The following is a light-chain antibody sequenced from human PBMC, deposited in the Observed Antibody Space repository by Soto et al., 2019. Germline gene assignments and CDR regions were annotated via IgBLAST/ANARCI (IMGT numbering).Light chain of an antibody. CDR2: EDN. Sequence: QSALTQPASVSGSPGQSITISCTGTSSDVGNYNLVSWYQDHPGKAPKLVIYEDNKRRSGVSNRFSGSRSAGTASRTISGLQAEDEADYYCCSYAGSTTSVLFGGGTKLTVL. CDR1: SSDVGNYNL. CDR3: CSYAGSTTSVL. J-gene: IGLJ2*01. V-gene: IGLV2-23*01.